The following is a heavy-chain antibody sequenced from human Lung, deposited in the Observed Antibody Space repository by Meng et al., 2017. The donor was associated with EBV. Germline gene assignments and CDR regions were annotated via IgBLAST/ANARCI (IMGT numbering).Heavy chain of an antibody. V-gene: IGHV1-18*01. CDR2: FVNYVDT. CDR3: ASGTPGRSYCDY. CDR1: GYTFTSYA. Sequence: QVQLVQSGSWLKKPGASVKVSCKASGYTFTSYAMNWVRQAPGQGLEWMGWFVNYVDTYPAPKFQGRVTMTTDTHTNTAFMELRSLTSDDTAVYYCASGTPGRSYCDYWGQGTLVTVSS. J-gene: IGHJ4*02. D-gene: IGHD2-15*01.